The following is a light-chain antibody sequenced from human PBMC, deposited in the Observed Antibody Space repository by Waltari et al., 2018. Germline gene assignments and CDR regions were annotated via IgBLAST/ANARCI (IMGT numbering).Light chain of an antibody. J-gene: IGLJ3*02. Sequence: NFMLTQSHSVSESPGKTVTISCNRSSGSIAGNYVQWYQQRPGSAPTTMIYEHNQRPSGVPDRFSASIDSSSNSASLTISGLTTEDEADYYCQSYDASNHWVFGGGTKLTVL. CDR2: EHN. CDR3: QSYDASNHWV. V-gene: IGLV6-57*03. CDR1: SGSIAGNY.